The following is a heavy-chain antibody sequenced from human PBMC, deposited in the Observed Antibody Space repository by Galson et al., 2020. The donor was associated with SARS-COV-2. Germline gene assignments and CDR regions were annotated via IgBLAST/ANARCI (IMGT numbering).Heavy chain of an antibody. J-gene: IGHJ3*02. CDR1: GGSVSGYY. V-gene: IGHV4-34*01. CDR2: INHSGST. CDR3: ARAPAIFGVVMDAFDI. D-gene: IGHD3-3*01. Sequence: SETLSLTCAVYGGSVSGYYWSWIRQPPGKGLEWIGEINHSGSTNYNPSLKSRVTISVDTSKNQFSLKLSSVTAADTAVYYCARAPAIFGVVMDAFDIWGQGTMVTVSS.